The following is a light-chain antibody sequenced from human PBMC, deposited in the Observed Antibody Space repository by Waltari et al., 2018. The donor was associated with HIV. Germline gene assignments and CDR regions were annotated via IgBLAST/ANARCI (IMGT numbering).Light chain of an antibody. CDR1: QSVSSSY. Sequence: EIVLTQSPGTLSLSPGERATLSCRASQSVSSSYLAWYHQKPGQAPRLLIYGASSRATGIPDRFSGSGSGTEFNFTISGLQSEDSATYYCQQSHEPPLTFGGGTKVEIK. CDR3: QQSHEPPLT. CDR2: GAS. V-gene: IGKV3-20*01. J-gene: IGKJ4*01.